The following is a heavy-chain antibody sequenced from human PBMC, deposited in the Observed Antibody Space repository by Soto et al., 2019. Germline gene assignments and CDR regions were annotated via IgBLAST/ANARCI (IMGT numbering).Heavy chain of an antibody. Sequence: GGSLRLSCAASGFTFSTYAMSWVRQAPGKGLEWVAVISYDGSNKYYADSVKGRFTISRDNSKNTLYLQMNSLRAEDTAVYYCAKGLGYCSSTSCYRYMDVWGKGTTVTVSS. D-gene: IGHD2-2*01. V-gene: IGHV3-30*18. J-gene: IGHJ6*03. CDR3: AKGLGYCSSTSCYRYMDV. CDR2: ISYDGSNK. CDR1: GFTFSTYA.